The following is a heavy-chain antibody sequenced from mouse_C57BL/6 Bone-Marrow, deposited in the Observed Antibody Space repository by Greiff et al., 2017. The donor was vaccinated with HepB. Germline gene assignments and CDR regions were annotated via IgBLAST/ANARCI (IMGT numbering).Heavy chain of an antibody. J-gene: IGHJ3*01. D-gene: IGHD1-1*01. V-gene: IGHV5-6*02. CDR3: ARQGYYYGSSYGAY. CDR2: ISSGGSYT. Sequence: DVKLVESGGDLVKPGGSLKLSCAASGFTFSSYGMSWVRQTPDKRLEWVATISSGGSYTYYPDSVKGRFTISRDNAKNTLYLQMSSRKSDDTAMYCCARQGYYYGSSYGAYWGRGTLVTVSA. CDR1: GFTFSSYG.